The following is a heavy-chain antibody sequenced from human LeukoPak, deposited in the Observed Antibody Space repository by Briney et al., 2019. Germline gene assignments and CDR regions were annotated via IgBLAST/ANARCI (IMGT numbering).Heavy chain of an antibody. Sequence: ASVKVSCKASGYTFTSYGISWVRQAPGQGLEWMGWISAYNGNTNYAPKLQGRLTMTTDTSTSTAYMELRSLRSDDTAVYYCARFTPSTMHKDYGSGYYMDVWGKGTTVTVSS. CDR3: ARFTPSTMHKDYGSGYYMDV. CDR1: GYTFTSYG. J-gene: IGHJ6*03. V-gene: IGHV1-18*01. CDR2: ISAYNGNT. D-gene: IGHD3-16*01.